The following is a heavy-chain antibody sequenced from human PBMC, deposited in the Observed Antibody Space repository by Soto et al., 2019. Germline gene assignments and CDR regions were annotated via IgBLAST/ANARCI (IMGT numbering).Heavy chain of an antibody. CDR2: IYHSGST. V-gene: IGHV4-4*02. CDR1: SGSISSSNW. J-gene: IGHJ6*03. Sequence: PSETLSLTCAVSSGSISSSNWWSWVRQPPGKGLEWIGEIYHSGSTNYNPSLKSRVTISVDKSKNQFSLKLSSVTAADTAVYYCARDCSTSCYYMDVWGKGTTVTVSS. CDR3: ARDCSTSCYYMDV. D-gene: IGHD2-2*01.